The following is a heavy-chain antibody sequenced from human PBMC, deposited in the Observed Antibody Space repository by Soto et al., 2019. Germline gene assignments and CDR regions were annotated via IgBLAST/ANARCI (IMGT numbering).Heavy chain of an antibody. V-gene: IGHV2-26*01. CDR1: GFSLSNAGSG. D-gene: IGHD2-2*01. CDR3: ARSISLPASADNWSDP. Sequence: SGPTLVNPTETLTLTCTVSGFSLSNAGSGVSWIRQPPGKALEWLAHIHSDGAKTYSSSLQSRLTISRDYSRRQVVLTLTKLDPMDTATYYCARSISLPASADNWSDPWGQGTPATVSS. J-gene: IGHJ5*02. CDR2: IHSDGAK.